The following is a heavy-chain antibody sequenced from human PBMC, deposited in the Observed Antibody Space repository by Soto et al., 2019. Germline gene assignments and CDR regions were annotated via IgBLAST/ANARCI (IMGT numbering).Heavy chain of an antibody. CDR3: VREDGLVGSNSAFDQ. Sequence: EVELLESGGGLVKPGGSLRLSCAASGFSFSTYNMNWVRQAPGKGLEWVSSINGRSNYKYYTDSVKGRFTISRDNPKNSLYLQMDRLRAEDTAVYYCVREDGLVGSNSAFDQWGQGTLVIVSS. CDR2: INGRSNYK. D-gene: IGHD3-16*01. CDR1: GFSFSTYN. V-gene: IGHV3-21*02. J-gene: IGHJ4*02.